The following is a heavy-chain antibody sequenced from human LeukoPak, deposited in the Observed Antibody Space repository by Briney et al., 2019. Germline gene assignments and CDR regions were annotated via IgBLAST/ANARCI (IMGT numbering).Heavy chain of an antibody. V-gene: IGHV3-73*01. CDR1: GFTFSGSA. Sequence: PGGSLRLSCAASGFTFSGSAMHWVRQASGKGLEWLGRIRNKANNYATAYAASVKGRSAISRDDSKNTAYLQMNSLKTEDTAVYYCSFDYYYGMDVWGQGTTVTVSS. CDR2: IRNKANNYAT. CDR3: SFDYYYGMDV. J-gene: IGHJ6*02.